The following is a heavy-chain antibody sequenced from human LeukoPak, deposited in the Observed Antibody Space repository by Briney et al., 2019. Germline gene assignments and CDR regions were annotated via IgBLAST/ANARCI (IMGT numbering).Heavy chain of an antibody. CDR3: AREGKSIGWYACAFDI. CDR2: INTISGGT. Sequence: ASVKVSCKASGYTFTGYYMHWVRQAPGQGLEWMGWINTISGGTNYAQKFQGRVTMTRDTSISTAYMELSRLRSDDTAVYYCAREGKSIGWYACAFDIWGQGTMVTVSS. D-gene: IGHD6-19*01. V-gene: IGHV1-2*02. CDR1: GYTFTGYY. J-gene: IGHJ3*02.